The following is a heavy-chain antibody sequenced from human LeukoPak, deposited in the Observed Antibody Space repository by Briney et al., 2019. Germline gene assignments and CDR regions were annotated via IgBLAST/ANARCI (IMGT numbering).Heavy chain of an antibody. Sequence: SETLSLTCTVSGGSLSSGSYYWGWIRQPPGKGLEWIGSIYYSGSTFYNPSLKSRVTISVDTSKNQFSLKLSSVTAADTAVYYCARNTTTVDDRRTFDYWGQGSLVTVSS. CDR1: GGSLSSGSYY. D-gene: IGHD4-23*01. CDR2: IYYSGST. V-gene: IGHV4-39*01. CDR3: ARNTTTVDDRRTFDY. J-gene: IGHJ4*02.